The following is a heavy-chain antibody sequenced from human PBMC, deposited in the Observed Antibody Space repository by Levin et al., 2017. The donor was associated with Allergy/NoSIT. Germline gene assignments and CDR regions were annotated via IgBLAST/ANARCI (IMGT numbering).Heavy chain of an antibody. Sequence: GGSLRLSCAASGFTFSSYGMHWVRQAPGKGLEWVAVISYDGSNKYYADSVKGRFTISRDNSKNTLYLQMNSLRAEDTAVYYCAKEADSSSWYSDPWGQGTLVTVSS. CDR3: AKEADSSSWYSDP. CDR1: GFTFSSYG. CDR2: ISYDGSNK. V-gene: IGHV3-30*18. D-gene: IGHD6-13*01. J-gene: IGHJ5*02.